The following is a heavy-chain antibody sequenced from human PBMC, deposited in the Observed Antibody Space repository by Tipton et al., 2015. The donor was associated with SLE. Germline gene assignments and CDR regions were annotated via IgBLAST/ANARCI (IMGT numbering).Heavy chain of an antibody. CDR1: GGSISSGGYY. D-gene: IGHD6-19*01. CDR3: ARAIPAYTTGWYYYFDH. Sequence: TLSLTCTVSGGSISSGGYYWSWIRQHPGKGLEWIGYIYYSGSTYYNPSLKSRVTISVDTSKNQFSLKLSSVTAADTAVYYCARAIPAYTTGWYYYFDHWGQGTLVTVSS. V-gene: IGHV4-31*03. J-gene: IGHJ4*02. CDR2: IYYSGST.